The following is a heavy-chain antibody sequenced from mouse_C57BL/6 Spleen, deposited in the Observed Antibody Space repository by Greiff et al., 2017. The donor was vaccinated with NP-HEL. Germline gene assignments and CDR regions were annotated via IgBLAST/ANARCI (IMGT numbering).Heavy chain of an antibody. D-gene: IGHD1-1*01. J-gene: IGHJ1*03. Sequence: VQLKQSGPVLVKPGASVKMSCKASGYTFTDYYMNWVKQSHGKSLEWIGVINPYNGGTSYNQKFKGKATLTVDKSSSTAYMELNSLTSEDSAVYYCARRGPYYYGSSSYWYFDVWGTGTTVTVSS. CDR1: GYTFTDYY. CDR2: INPYNGGT. V-gene: IGHV1-19*01. CDR3: ARRGPYYYGSSSYWYFDV.